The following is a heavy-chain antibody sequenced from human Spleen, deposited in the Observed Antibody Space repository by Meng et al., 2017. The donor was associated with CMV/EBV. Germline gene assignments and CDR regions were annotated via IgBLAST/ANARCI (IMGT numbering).Heavy chain of an antibody. Sequence: SETLSLTCTVSGGSISSSSYYWGWIRQPPGKGLEWIGSIYYSGSTYYNPSLKSRVTISVDTSKNQFSLKLSSVTAADTAVYYCARGYCSSTSCRNGFDIWGQGTMVTVSS. J-gene: IGHJ3*02. CDR3: ARGYCSSTSCRNGFDI. CDR1: GGSISSSSYY. D-gene: IGHD2-2*01. CDR2: IYYSGST. V-gene: IGHV4-39*07.